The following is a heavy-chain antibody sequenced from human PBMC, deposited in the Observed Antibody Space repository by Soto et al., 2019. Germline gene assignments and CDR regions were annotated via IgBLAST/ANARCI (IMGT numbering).Heavy chain of an antibody. Sequence: GGSLRLSCAASGFTVSSNYMSWVRQAPGKGLEWVSVIYSGGSTYYADSVKGRFTISRDNSKNTLYLQMNSLRAEDTAVYYCARESGNSIAARVFDYWGQGTLVTVSS. CDR2: IYSGGST. CDR1: GFTVSSNY. CDR3: ARESGNSIAARVFDY. J-gene: IGHJ4*02. D-gene: IGHD6-6*01. V-gene: IGHV3-53*01.